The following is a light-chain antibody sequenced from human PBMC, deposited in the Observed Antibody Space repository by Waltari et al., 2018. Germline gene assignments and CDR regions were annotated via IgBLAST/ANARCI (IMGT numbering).Light chain of an antibody. J-gene: IGLJ3*02. CDR3: QSYDGNNWV. CDR1: SGSIARHY. V-gene: IGLV6-57*04. Sequence: NFMLTQPHSVSESPGKTVTISCTRSSGSIARHYVQWYQQRPGSAPTTVIYEDNQRPSGVPDRFSGSIDRSSNSASLTISGLKTEDEADYYCQSYDGNNWVFGGGTKLTVL. CDR2: EDN.